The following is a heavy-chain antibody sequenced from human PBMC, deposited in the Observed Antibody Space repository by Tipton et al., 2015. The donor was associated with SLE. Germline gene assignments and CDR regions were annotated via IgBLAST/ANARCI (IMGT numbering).Heavy chain of an antibody. CDR1: GYSISSGYY. V-gene: IGHV4-38-2*02. J-gene: IGHJ4*02. D-gene: IGHD6-19*01. CDR2: IYHSGST. CDR3: ARDSSGWYGY. Sequence: TLSLTCAVSGYSISSGYYWGWIRQPPGKGLEWIGSIYHSGSTYYNPSLKSRVTISVDTSKNQFSLKLSSVTAADTAVYYCARDSSGWYGYWGQGTLVTVSS.